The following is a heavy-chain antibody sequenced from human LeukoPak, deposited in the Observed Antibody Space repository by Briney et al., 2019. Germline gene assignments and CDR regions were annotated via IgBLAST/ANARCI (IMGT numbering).Heavy chain of an antibody. Sequence: PSETLSLTCTASGGSISSYYWSWIRQPPGKGLEWIGYIYYSGSTNYNPSLKSRVTISVDTSKNQFSLKLSSVTAADTAVYYCARSIAAAGRGYNWFDPWGQGTLVTVSS. V-gene: IGHV4-59*01. J-gene: IGHJ5*02. D-gene: IGHD6-13*01. CDR2: IYYSGST. CDR1: GGSISSYY. CDR3: ARSIAAAGRGYNWFDP.